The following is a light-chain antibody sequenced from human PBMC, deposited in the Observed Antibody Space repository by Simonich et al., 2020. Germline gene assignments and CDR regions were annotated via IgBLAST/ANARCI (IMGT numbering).Light chain of an antibody. CDR3: YSTDSSGNHRV. CDR2: EDS. V-gene: IGLV3-10*01. Sequence: SYELTQPPSVSVSPGQTARITFTGDALPKKYAYWYQQKSGQAPVLVIYEDSKRPSGMPERFSGSSSGKMATLTISGAQVEDEADYYCYSTDSSGNHRVFGGGTKLTVL. CDR1: ALPKKY. J-gene: IGLJ3*02.